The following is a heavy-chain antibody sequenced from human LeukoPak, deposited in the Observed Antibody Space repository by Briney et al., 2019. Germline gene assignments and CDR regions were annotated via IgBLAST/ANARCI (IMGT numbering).Heavy chain of an antibody. CDR2: VSSGGGT. CDR1: GGSISSNNYY. CDR3: ARHSYISGWSLDYFDY. J-gene: IGHJ4*02. D-gene: IGHD6-19*01. V-gene: IGHV4-39*01. Sequence: SETLSLTCTVSGGSISSNNYYWSWIRQPPGKGLEWLGSVSSGGGTFHNPSVKSRVTISVDTSKSQFSLILNSVTAADTAVYYCARHSYISGWSLDYFDYWGQGALVTVSS.